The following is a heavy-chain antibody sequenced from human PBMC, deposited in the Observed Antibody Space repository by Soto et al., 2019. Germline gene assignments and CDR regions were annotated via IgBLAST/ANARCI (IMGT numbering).Heavy chain of an antibody. CDR2: FDPEDGET. CDR3: ATKYYYDSSGYYYRAFDI. J-gene: IGHJ3*02. V-gene: IGHV1-24*01. CDR1: GYTLTELS. D-gene: IGHD3-22*01. Sequence: GASVKVSCKVSGYTLTELSMHWVRQAPGKGLEWMGGFDPEDGETIYAQKFQGRVTMTEDTSTDTAYMELSSLRSEDTAVYYCATKYYYDSSGYYYRAFDIWGQGTMVTVSS.